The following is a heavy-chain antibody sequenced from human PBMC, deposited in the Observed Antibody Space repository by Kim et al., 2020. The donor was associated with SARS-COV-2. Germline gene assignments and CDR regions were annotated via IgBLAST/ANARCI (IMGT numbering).Heavy chain of an antibody. D-gene: IGHD3-10*01. V-gene: IGHV4-39*01. CDR3: ATSSGPNYGPGTYPYFDY. J-gene: IGHJ4*02. Sequence: SETLSLTCTVSGASIISNNYYWGWIRQPPGRGLEWIGSLYYSGNSLYNPSLKSRVTIFADAAKKQFSLKLTSVTAADTALYYCATSSGPNYGPGTYPYFDYWGQGILVTVSS. CDR2: LYYSGNS. CDR1: GASIISNNYY.